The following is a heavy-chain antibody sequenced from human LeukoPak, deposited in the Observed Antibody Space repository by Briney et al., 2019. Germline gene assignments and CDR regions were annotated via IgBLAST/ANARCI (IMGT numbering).Heavy chain of an antibody. V-gene: IGHV5-51*01. CDR2: IYPGDSDT. D-gene: IGHD2-2*01. CDR3: ARLSFGDIVVVPAAKGGAAKVDYFDY. J-gene: IGHJ4*02. CDR1: GYSFTSYW. Sequence: GESLKISCKGSGYSFTSYWIGWVRQMPGKGLEWMGIIYPGDSDTRYSPSFQGQVTISADKSISTAYLQWSSLKASDTAMYYCARLSFGDIVVVPAAKGGAAKVDYFDYWGQGTLVTVSS.